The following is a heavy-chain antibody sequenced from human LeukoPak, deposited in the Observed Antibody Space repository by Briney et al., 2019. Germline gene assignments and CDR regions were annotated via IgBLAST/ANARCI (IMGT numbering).Heavy chain of an antibody. Sequence: SETLSLTCTVPGGSNSRYYWSWIPEPPGKGPEFIGYIYYSGSTNYNPSLKSRVTISVDTSKNQFSLKLSSVTAADTAVYYCARGFSGYDYTHYYYGMDVWGQGTTVTVSS. CDR3: ARGFSGYDYTHYYYGMDV. V-gene: IGHV4-59*01. J-gene: IGHJ6*02. D-gene: IGHD5-12*01. CDR1: GGSNSRYY. CDR2: IYYSGST.